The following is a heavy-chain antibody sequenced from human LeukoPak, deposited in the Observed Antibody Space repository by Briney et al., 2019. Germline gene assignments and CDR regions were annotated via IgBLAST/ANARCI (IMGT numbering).Heavy chain of an antibody. CDR3: ARVGRGSYRYYYYGMDV. Sequence: GGSLRLSCAASGFTFSDYYMSWIRQAPGKGLEWVSYISSSGSTIYYADSVKGRFTISRDNAKNSPYLQMNSLRAEDTAVYYCARVGRGSYRYYYYGMDVWGQGTTVTVSS. CDR1: GFTFSDYY. V-gene: IGHV3-11*01. D-gene: IGHD1-26*01. J-gene: IGHJ6*02. CDR2: ISSSGSTI.